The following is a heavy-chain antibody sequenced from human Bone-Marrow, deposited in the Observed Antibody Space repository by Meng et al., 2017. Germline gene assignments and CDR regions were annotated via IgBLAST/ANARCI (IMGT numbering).Heavy chain of an antibody. CDR3: ARDSRSGSYYLVGY. Sequence: GESLKISCAASGFTFSSYAMHWVRQAPGKGLEWGAVISYDGSNKYYADSVKGRFTISRDNSKNTLYLQMNSLRAEDTAVYYCARDSRSGSYYLVGYWGQGALVTVSS. CDR1: GFTFSSYA. V-gene: IGHV3-30*04. D-gene: IGHD1-26*01. CDR2: ISYDGSNK. J-gene: IGHJ4*02.